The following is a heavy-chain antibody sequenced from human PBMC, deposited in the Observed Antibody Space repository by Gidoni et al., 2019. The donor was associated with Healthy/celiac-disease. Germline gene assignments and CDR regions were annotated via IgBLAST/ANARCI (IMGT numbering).Heavy chain of an antibody. V-gene: IGHV3-23*01. CDR3: AKDASYYDSSGSTPHDAFDI. Sequence: EVQLLESGGGLGQPGGSMGGYRAASGFTLSSDAMSWVRQAPGTGREWVSATSASGGSTYYADSVKGRFTISRDNSKNTLYLQINRLSASDTAVYYCAKDASYYDSSGSTPHDAFDIWGQGTMVTVSS. CDR1: GFTLSSDA. CDR2: TSASGGST. D-gene: IGHD3-22*01. J-gene: IGHJ3*02.